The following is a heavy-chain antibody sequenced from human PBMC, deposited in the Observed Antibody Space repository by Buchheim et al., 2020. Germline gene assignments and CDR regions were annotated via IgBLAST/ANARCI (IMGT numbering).Heavy chain of an antibody. CDR2: IKQDGSEK. Sequence: EVQLVESGGGLVQPGGSLKLSCAASGFSFSSDWMSWVRQAPGKGLEWVANIKQDGSEKYYVDSVKGRFTISRDNAKNSLYLQMNSLRAEDTAVYYCAKDTALGIQLWLGIGDFDYWGQGTL. V-gene: IGHV3-7*03. D-gene: IGHD5-18*01. CDR1: GFSFSSDW. J-gene: IGHJ4*02. CDR3: AKDTALGIQLWLGIGDFDY.